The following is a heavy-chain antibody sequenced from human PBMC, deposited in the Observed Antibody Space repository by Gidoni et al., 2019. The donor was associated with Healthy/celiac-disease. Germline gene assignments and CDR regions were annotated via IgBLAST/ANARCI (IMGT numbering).Heavy chain of an antibody. CDR1: VFTFRSYS. CDR2: ISSSSSYI. J-gene: IGHJ6*02. CDR3: VSLSIAAAAPGYYGMDV. D-gene: IGHD6-13*01. V-gene: IGHV3-21*01. Sequence: EVQLVESGGGLVKPGGSLRLSCAASVFTFRSYSMNWVRQAPGKGLEWVSSISSSSSYIYYADSVKGRFTISRDNAKNSLYLQMNSLRAEDTAVYYCVSLSIAAAAPGYYGMDVWGQGTTVTVSS.